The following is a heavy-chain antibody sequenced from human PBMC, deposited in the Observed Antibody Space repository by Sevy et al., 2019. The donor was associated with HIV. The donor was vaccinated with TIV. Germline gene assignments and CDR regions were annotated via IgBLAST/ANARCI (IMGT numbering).Heavy chain of an antibody. D-gene: IGHD2-8*01. CDR2: ISYDGTYK. CDR3: ARVAVSYCTNDCYHRFDY. V-gene: IGHV3-30-3*01. CDR1: GFSLSHYA. J-gene: IGHJ4*02. Sequence: GGSLRLSCAVSGFSLSHYAFHWVRQAPGKGLEWVSLISYDGTYKYYADSVKGRFTMYRDNSMNTLYLQMNSLRGNDTAVYYCARVAVSYCTNDCYHRFDYWGRGALVTVS.